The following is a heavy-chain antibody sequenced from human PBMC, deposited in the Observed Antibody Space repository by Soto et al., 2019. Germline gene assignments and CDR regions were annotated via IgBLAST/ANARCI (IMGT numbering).Heavy chain of an antibody. CDR1: GYTVSNFW. D-gene: IGHD6-13*01. Sequence: PGESLKISCQSSGYTVSNFWIGWVRQLPGKGLEWMGIIYPGDHETRYSPSFHGKVTISADRSINTAYLQWNSLEAPNTAFYFCARSPRSSPYFDYWGQGALVTVSS. J-gene: IGHJ4*02. CDR2: IYPGDHET. CDR3: ARSPRSSPYFDY. V-gene: IGHV5-51*01.